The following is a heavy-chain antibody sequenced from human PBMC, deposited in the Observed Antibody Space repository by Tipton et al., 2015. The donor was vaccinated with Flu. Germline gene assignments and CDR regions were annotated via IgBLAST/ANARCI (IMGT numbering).Heavy chain of an antibody. D-gene: IGHD3-16*01. V-gene: IGHV3-30*18. Sequence: SLRLSCAASGFSFSEYGMHWVRQAPGQGLEWVAVISFDTKDVYYADSVKGRFTVSRDNSKNTLYLQMDSLRAEDTAVYYCTKDLHRSYYAFFFDSWGQGTLVTVSS. J-gene: IGHJ4*02. CDR3: TKDLHRSYYAFFFDS. CDR2: ISFDTKDV. CDR1: GFSFSEYG.